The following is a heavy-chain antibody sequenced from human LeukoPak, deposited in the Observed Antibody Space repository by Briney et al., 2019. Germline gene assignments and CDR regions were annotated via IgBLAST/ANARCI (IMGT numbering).Heavy chain of an antibody. CDR3: ATVTPRYCSGGSCYYFDY. CDR1: GYTLTELS. J-gene: IGHJ4*02. D-gene: IGHD2-15*01. CDR2: FDPEDGET. V-gene: IGHV1-24*01. Sequence: ASVKVSCKVSGYTLTELSMHWVRQAPGKGLEWMGGFDPEDGETIYAQKFQGRVTMTEDTSTDTAYMELSSLRSEDTAVYYCATVTPRYCSGGSCYYFDYWGQGTLVTVSS.